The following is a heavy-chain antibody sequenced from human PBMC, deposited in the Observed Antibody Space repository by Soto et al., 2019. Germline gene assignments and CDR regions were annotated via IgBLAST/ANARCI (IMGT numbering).Heavy chain of an antibody. CDR3: VRVGIGYDY. D-gene: IGHD5-12*01. V-gene: IGHV3-64*01. CDR2: INGNGDST. J-gene: IGHJ4*02. Sequence: EVQLVESGGDLVQPGGCLRLSCAASGFSFSAYSMHWVRQGPGMGLEYVSAINGNGDSTYYANSVRGRFTISRDNSKNTLYLQMGSLRAEDMAVYYCVRVGIGYDYWGQGTLVTVSS. CDR1: GFSFSAYS.